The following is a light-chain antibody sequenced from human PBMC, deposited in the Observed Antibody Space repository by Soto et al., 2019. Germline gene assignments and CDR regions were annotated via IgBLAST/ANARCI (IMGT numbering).Light chain of an antibody. CDR1: QSLGTN. V-gene: IGKV3-15*01. CDR3: QHYADWPLT. J-gene: IGKJ4*01. CDR2: GAS. Sequence: IVMTQAPAPLSLSPGEGATLSFRASQSLGTNLGWYQQKPGQAPRLLIYGASTRATAIPARFSGSGSGTEFTLTIASLQSEDFAVYYCQHYADWPLTFGGGTKVEIK.